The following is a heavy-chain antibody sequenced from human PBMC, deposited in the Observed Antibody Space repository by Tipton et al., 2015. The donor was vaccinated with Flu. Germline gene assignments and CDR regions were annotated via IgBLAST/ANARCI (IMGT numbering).Heavy chain of an antibody. CDR3: ARVGIKAAPRAFDI. Sequence: QLVQSGAEVKKPGASVKVSCKASGYTFTSYGISWVRQAPGQGLGWMGWISAYNGNTNYAQKLQGRVTMTTDTSTSPAYMELRSLRSEGTAVYYCARVGIKAAPRAFDIWGHGTMVSASS. CDR2: ISAYNGNT. CDR1: GYTFTSYG. J-gene: IGHJ3*02. D-gene: IGHD6-6*01. V-gene: IGHV1-18*01.